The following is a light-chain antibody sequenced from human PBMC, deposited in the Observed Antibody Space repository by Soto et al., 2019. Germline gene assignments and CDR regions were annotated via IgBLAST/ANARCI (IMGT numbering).Light chain of an antibody. CDR3: SSYTSSSTLV. Sequence: QSALTQPASVSGSPGQTSTSSCTGTSSDVGGYNYVSLYQQHPGKAPKLMIYEVSNRPSGVSNRFAGSKSGNTASLTISGLQAEDEDDYYCSSYTSSSTLVFGGGTKLTVL. CDR1: SSDVGGYNY. CDR2: EVS. J-gene: IGLJ2*01. V-gene: IGLV2-14*01.